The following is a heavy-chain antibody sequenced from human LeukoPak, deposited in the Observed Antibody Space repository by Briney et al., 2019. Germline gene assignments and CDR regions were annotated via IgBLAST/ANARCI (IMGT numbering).Heavy chain of an antibody. V-gene: IGHV3-7*01. CDR1: GFTFSSYW. Sequence: GGSLRLSCAASGFTFSSYWMSWVRQAPGKGLEWVANIKQDGSEKYYVDSVKGRFTISRDNAKNSLYLQMNSLRAEDTAVYYCARARTLGMVRGVIIGYYYYYMDVWGKGTTVTVSS. CDR3: ARARTLGMVRGVIIGYYYYYMDV. D-gene: IGHD3-10*01. J-gene: IGHJ6*03. CDR2: IKQDGSEK.